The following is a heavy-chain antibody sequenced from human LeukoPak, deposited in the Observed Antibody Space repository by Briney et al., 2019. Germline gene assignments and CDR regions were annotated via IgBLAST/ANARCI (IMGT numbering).Heavy chain of an antibody. D-gene: IGHD1-26*01. Sequence: GGSLRLSCAASGFTLSNYGMHWVRQAPGKGLEWVSFIHFHGSDRFYADSVKGRFTISRDNAKNSLYLQMNSLRAEDTAVYYCARGREWDPKGPLTHYYYYYGMDVWGQGTTVTVSS. V-gene: IGHV3-30*02. CDR3: ARGREWDPKGPLTHYYYYYGMDV. J-gene: IGHJ6*02. CDR1: GFTLSNYG. CDR2: IHFHGSDR.